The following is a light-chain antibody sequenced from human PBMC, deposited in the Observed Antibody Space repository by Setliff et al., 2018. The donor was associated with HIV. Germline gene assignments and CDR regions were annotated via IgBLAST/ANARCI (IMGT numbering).Light chain of an antibody. CDR1: DIGSKS. CDR2: DDS. Sequence: ELTQPPSVSVAPGKTARVTCGGNDIGSKSVHWYQQKPGQAPVLVVYDDSDRPSGISERFSGSNSGNTATLAISRVEAGEEADYYCQVWDNTSDHYVFGSGTKVTVL. CDR3: QVWDNTSDHYV. V-gene: IGLV3-21*03. J-gene: IGLJ1*01.